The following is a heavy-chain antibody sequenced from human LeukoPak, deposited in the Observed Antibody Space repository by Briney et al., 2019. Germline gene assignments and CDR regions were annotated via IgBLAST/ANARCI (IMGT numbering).Heavy chain of an antibody. V-gene: IGHV1-69*05. CDR3: AREGWVTLRNYYYYYMDV. CDR2: IIPIFGTA. CDR1: GGTFSSYA. D-gene: IGHD4-23*01. Sequence: SVKVSCKASGGTFSSYAISWVRQAPGQGLEWMGGIIPIFGTANYAQKFQGRVTITTDESTSTAYMELSSLRSEDTAVYYCAREGWVTLRNYYYYYMDVWGKGTPVTVSS. J-gene: IGHJ6*03.